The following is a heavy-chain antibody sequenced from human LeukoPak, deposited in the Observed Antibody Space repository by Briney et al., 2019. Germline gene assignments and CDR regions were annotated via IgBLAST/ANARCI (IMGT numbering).Heavy chain of an antibody. Sequence: ASVKVSCKASGYTFTSYYMHWVRQAPGQGLEWMGIINPSGGSTSYAQKFQGRVTMTRDMSTSTVYMELSSLRSEDTAVYYCARMGYYYDSSGYWEYCQHWGQGTLVTVS. CDR1: GYTFTSYY. CDR3: ARMGYYYDSSGYWEYCQH. CDR2: INPSGGST. J-gene: IGHJ1*01. V-gene: IGHV1-46*01. D-gene: IGHD3-22*01.